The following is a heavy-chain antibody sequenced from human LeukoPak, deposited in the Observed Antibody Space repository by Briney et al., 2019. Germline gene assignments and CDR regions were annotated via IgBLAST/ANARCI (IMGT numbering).Heavy chain of an antibody. CDR3: AKVGITMNWGV. CDR1: GLPFDEYG. CDR2: LTLNGGSS. V-gene: IGHV3-20*04. D-gene: IGHD3-22*01. Sequence: RLRWSLRLTCAASGLPFDEYGMSGVRPAPGEGLEWVSGLTLNGGSSGYADSVKGRFTISRDTAKNSLYMKMSSLRAEDTAVYYCAKVGITMNWGVWGKGTTVTISS. J-gene: IGHJ6*04.